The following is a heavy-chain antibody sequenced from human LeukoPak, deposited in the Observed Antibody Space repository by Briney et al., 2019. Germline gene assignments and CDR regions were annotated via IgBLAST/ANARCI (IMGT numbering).Heavy chain of an antibody. D-gene: IGHD4-17*01. J-gene: IGHJ4*02. CDR3: ARGDYDYGDHFGY. Sequence: PSETLSLTCTVSGGSISSGDYYWSWIRQPPGKGLERIGYIYYSGSTYYNPSLKSRVTMSVDTSKNQFSLKLSSVTAADTAVYYCARGDYDYGDHFGYWGQGTLVTVSS. CDR2: IYYSGST. V-gene: IGHV4-30-4*02. CDR1: GGSISSGDYY.